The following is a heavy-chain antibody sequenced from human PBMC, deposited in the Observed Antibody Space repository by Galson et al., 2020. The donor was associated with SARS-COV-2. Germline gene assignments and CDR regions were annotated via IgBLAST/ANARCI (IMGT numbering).Heavy chain of an antibody. J-gene: IGHJ4*02. CDR1: GFTVSNSY. V-gene: IGHV3-53*01. CDR2: IYSDGST. D-gene: IGHD1-26*01. Sequence: GESLKISCAASGFTVSNSYMSWVRQAPGKGLEWVSVIYSDGSTYYADSVKGRFTISRDNSKNTLYLQMNSVRAEDTAVYYCARWSYGGNLNFDCCGRGTLVTVSS. CDR3: ARWSYGGNLNFDC.